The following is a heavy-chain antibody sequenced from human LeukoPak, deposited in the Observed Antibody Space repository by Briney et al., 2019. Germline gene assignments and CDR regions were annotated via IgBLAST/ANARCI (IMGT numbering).Heavy chain of an antibody. V-gene: IGHV4-38-2*02. D-gene: IGHD3-10*01. Sequence: SETLSLTCTVSGYSISSGYYWGWIRQPPGKGLEWIGSIYHSGSTYYNPSLKSRVTISVDTSKNQFSLKLSSVTAADTAVYYCARVHGSGSYNLSPPYYYYMDVWGKGTTVTVSS. J-gene: IGHJ6*03. CDR3: ARVHGSGSYNLSPPYYYYMDV. CDR1: GYSISSGYY. CDR2: IYHSGST.